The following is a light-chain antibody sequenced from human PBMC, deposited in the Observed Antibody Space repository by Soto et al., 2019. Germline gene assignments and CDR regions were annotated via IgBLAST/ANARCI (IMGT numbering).Light chain of an antibody. CDR1: QGISSY. CDR3: QQRKDYPLT. Sequence: DMQLTQSPSFLSASVGDRVTITCRASQGISSYLAWFQQKPGRAPKLLVYAASTLQSGVPSRFSGSGSGTEFTLTISSLQPEDFATCYCQQRKDYPLTFGGGTKVEIK. J-gene: IGKJ4*01. V-gene: IGKV1-9*01. CDR2: AAS.